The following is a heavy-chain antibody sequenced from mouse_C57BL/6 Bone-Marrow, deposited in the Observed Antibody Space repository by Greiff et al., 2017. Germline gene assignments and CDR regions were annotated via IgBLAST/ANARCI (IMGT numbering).Heavy chain of an antibody. J-gene: IGHJ1*03. CDR2: INPNNGGT. CDR3: AIRDYDYDGYFDV. D-gene: IGHD2-4*01. V-gene: IGHV1-26*01. CDR1: GYTFTDYY. Sequence: EVQLQQSGPELVKPGASVKISCKASGYTFTDYYMNWVKQSHGKSLEWIGDINPNNGGTSYNQKFKGKATLTVDKSSSTAYMELRSLTSEDSAVXYCAIRDYDYDGYFDVWGTGTTVTVSS.